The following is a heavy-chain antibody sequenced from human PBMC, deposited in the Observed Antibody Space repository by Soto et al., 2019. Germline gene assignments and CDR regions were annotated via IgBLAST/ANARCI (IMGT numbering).Heavy chain of an antibody. J-gene: IGHJ5*02. CDR2: ISAYNGNT. Sequence: QVQLVQSGAEVKKPGASVKVSCKASGYTFTSYGISLVLQAPGQGLEWMGWISAYNGNTNYAQKLQGRVTMTTDTSTSTAYMELRSLRSDDTLVSYCTTDYSRWFDPWGQRPLVTVSS. D-gene: IGHD2-15*01. V-gene: IGHV1-18*01. CDR3: TTDYSRWFDP. CDR1: GYTFTSYG.